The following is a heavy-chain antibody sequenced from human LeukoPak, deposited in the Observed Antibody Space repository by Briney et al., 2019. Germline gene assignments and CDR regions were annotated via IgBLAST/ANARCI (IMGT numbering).Heavy chain of an antibody. CDR1: GYSFTIYW. V-gene: IGHV5-51*01. CDR2: INPGDSDT. Sequence: PGEYLKMYCKGSGYSFTIYWIGWVRQMPGKGLEWMGIINPGDSDTRYSPSFQGQVTISADKSISTAYLQWSSLKASDTAMYYCARQVRYSSGWYLDYWGQGTLVTVSS. D-gene: IGHD6-19*01. CDR3: ARQVRYSSGWYLDY. J-gene: IGHJ4*02.